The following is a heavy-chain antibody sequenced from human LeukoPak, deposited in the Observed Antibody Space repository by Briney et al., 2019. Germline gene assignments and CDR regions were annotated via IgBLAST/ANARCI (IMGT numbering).Heavy chain of an antibody. CDR3: ARGNLVPYSSGWFRNWFDP. CDR2: VNPNSGGT. J-gene: IGHJ5*02. V-gene: IGHV1-2*04. D-gene: IGHD6-19*01. Sequence: VASVKVSCKASGYTFTGYYMHWVRQAPGQGLEWMGWVNPNSGGTNYAQKFQGWVTMTRDTSISTAYMELSRLRSDDTAVYYCARGNLVPYSSGWFRNWFDPWGQGTLVTVSS. CDR1: GYTFTGYY.